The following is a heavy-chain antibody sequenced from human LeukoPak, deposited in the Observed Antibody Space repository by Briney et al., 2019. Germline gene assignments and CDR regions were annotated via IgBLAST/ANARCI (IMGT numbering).Heavy chain of an antibody. CDR3: ARIPYSSSWEFDY. CDR1: GYTFTSYY. Sequence: PGGSLRLSCAASGYTFTSYYMHWVRQAPGQGLEWMGIINPSGGSTSYAQKFQGRVTMTRDTSTSTVYMELSSLRSEDTAVYYCARIPYSSSWEFDYWGQGTLVTVSS. J-gene: IGHJ4*02. CDR2: INPSGGST. V-gene: IGHV1-46*01. D-gene: IGHD6-13*01.